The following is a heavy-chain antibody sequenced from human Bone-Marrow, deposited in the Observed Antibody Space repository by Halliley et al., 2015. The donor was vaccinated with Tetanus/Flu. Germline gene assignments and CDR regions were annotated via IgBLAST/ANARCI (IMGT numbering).Heavy chain of an antibody. J-gene: IGHJ4*02. Sequence: TLSLTCTVSGGVVTTYFWTWIRQPPGKGLEWIGSIYFRGSTNYNPSLTSRLSMSVDTLKNQLSLTLTSVTAADTAVYYCARGYSYGRAGWCDNWGQGTLVTVAS. CDR2: IYFRGST. V-gene: IGHV4-59*02. CDR1: GGVVTTYF. D-gene: IGHD1-26*01. CDR3: ARGYSYGRAGWCDN.